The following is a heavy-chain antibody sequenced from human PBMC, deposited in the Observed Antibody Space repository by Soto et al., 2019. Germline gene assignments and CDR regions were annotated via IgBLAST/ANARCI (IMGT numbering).Heavy chain of an antibody. CDR2: IWYDGSKQ. D-gene: IGHD1-1*01. CDR3: SRVNPGNGNVPLDL. V-gene: IGHV3-33*01. CDR1: GFTFSISG. J-gene: IGHJ5*02. Sequence: GSLRLSCAASGFTFSISGMHWVRQAPGKGLEWVAQIWYDGSKQYYAESVKGRFTISRDNSKNTVYLQMNSLRAEDSGLYYCSRVNPGNGNVPLDLWGQGTLVTVSS.